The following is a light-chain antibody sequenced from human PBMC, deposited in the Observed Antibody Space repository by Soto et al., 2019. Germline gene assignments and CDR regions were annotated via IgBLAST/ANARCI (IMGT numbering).Light chain of an antibody. CDR2: SAS. J-gene: IGKJ1*01. Sequence: ILSQSPGALSLSPGERATLSCRSSQNVISTYLTWYQQKPGQAPRLXIYSASNRATGVPDRFSGSGSGTDFTLTISRLEPEDFAVYYCQQYDNALWTFGQGTMVAIK. CDR1: QNVISTY. V-gene: IGKV3-20*01. CDR3: QQYDNALWT.